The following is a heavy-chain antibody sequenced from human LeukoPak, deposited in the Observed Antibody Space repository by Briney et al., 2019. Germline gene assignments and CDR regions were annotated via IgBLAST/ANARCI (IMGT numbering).Heavy chain of an antibody. J-gene: IGHJ5*02. CDR1: GFIFSTYS. CDR2: YSSKKNYI. V-gene: IGHV3-21*06. Sequence: PGGSLRLSCAASGFIFSTYSMNWVRRAPGKGLEWVSAYSSKKNYIYYAPSVEGRFTISRDDAKNSLYLQMNSLRVEDTAVYYCVREPSGELYRHLDAWGQGTLVIVSS. CDR3: VREPSGELYRHLDA. D-gene: IGHD4-11*01.